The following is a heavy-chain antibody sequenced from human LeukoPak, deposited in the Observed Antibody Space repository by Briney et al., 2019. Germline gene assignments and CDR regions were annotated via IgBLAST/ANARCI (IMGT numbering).Heavy chain of an antibody. CDR3: AREDENTFDY. V-gene: IGHV4-30-4*01. D-gene: IGHD2/OR15-2a*01. J-gene: IGHJ4*02. CDR2: IYYSGST. Sequence: SETLSLTCTVSDGSISSGDYYWSWIRQPPGKGLEWIGYIYYSGSTYYNPSLKSRVTISVDTSKNQFSLRLSSVTAADTAVYYCAREDENTFDYWGQGTLVTVSS. CDR1: DGSISSGDYY.